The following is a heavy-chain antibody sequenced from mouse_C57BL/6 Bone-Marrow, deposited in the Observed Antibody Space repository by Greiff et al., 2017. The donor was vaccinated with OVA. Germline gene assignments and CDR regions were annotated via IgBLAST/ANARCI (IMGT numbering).Heavy chain of an antibody. J-gene: IGHJ1*03. CDR2: INYDGSST. CDR1: GFTFSDYY. CDR3: ARGAGGNWKYFDV. D-gene: IGHD2-1*01. V-gene: IGHV5-16*01. Sequence: EVKVVESEGGLVQPGSSMKLSCTASGFTFSDYYMAWVRQVPEKGLEWVANINYDGSSTYYLDSLKSRFIISRDNAKNILYLQMSSLKSEDTATYYCARGAGGNWKYFDVWGTGTTVTVSS.